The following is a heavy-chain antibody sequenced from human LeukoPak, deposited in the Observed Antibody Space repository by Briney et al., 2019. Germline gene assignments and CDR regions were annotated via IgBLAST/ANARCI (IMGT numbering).Heavy chain of an antibody. J-gene: IGHJ2*01. D-gene: IGHD7-27*01. CDR3: AREGPNWGIRYFDL. Sequence: GGSLRLSCAASGFTVSSNYMSWVRQAPGKGLEWVSVIYSGGNTYYADSVKGRFTISRDDSKNTLYLQMNSLRAEDTAVYYCAREGPNWGIRYFDLWGRGTLVTVSS. CDR2: IYSGGNT. V-gene: IGHV3-66*01. CDR1: GFTVSSNY.